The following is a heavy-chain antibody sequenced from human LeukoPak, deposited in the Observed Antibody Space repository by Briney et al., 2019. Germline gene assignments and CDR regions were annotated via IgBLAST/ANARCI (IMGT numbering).Heavy chain of an antibody. V-gene: IGHV3-30-3*01. CDR3: ARTGFGAVDHYYFDY. Sequence: GRSLRLSCAASGFTFSSYAMHWVRQAPGKGLEWVAVISYDGSNKYYADSVKGRFTISRDNSKNTLYLQMNSLRAEDTAVYYCARTGFGAVDHYYFDYWGQGTLVTVSS. CDR1: GFTFSSYA. J-gene: IGHJ4*02. CDR2: ISYDGSNK. D-gene: IGHD3-10*01.